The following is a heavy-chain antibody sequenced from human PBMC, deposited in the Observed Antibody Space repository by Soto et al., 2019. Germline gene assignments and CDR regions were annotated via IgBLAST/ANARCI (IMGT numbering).Heavy chain of an antibody. D-gene: IGHD2-15*01. CDR3: AREKYCSGGSCYSAFDI. CDR2: MNPNSGNT. V-gene: IGHV1-8*01. CDR1: GYTFTSYD. J-gene: IGHJ3*02. Sequence: ASVKVSCKASGYTFTSYDINWVRQATGQGLEWMGWMNPNSGNTGYAQKFQGRVTMTRDTSISTAYMELSRLRSDDTAVYYCAREKYCSGGSCYSAFDIWGQGTMVTVSS.